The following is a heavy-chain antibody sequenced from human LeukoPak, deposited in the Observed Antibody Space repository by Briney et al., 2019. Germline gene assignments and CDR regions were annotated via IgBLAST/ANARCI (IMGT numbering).Heavy chain of an antibody. CDR3: ARDPAGEVTTDNWFDP. V-gene: IGHV3-11*04. CDR1: GFTFSEYY. Sequence: GGSLRLSCAASGFTFSEYYMSWIRQAPGKGLEWLSYISSSDTMDYADSVKGRFTISRDNAKNSLYLQMNSLRAEDTAVYYCARDPAGEVTTDNWFDPRGQGTLVTVSS. CDR2: ISSSDTM. J-gene: IGHJ5*02. D-gene: IGHD4-17*01.